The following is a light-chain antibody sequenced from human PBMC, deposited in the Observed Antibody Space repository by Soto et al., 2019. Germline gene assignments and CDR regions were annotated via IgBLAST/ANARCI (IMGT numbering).Light chain of an antibody. CDR3: QKDICAPST. J-gene: IGKJ3*01. CDR1: QDISNF. V-gene: IGKV1-27*01. CDR2: GAS. Sequence: DIQMTQSPSSLSASVGDRVTITCRASQDISNFLVWFQQKPGKVPNLLIYGASTLLSGVPSRFSGSGSGTDFTLTIRTLPPEDVATYFCQKDICAPSTFGQGTTVDIK.